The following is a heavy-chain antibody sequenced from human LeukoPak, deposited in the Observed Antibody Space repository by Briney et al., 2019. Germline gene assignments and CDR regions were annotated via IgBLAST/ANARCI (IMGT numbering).Heavy chain of an antibody. CDR3: ARGFGQLSLDYFDY. V-gene: IGHV4-59*01. Sequence: SETLSLTCTVSGGSISSYYWSWIRQPPGKGLEWIGYIYYSGSTNYNPSLKSRVTISVDTSKNQFSLKLSSVTAADTAVYYCARGFGQLSLDYFDYWGQGTLVTVSS. CDR2: IYYSGST. CDR1: GGSISSYY. J-gene: IGHJ4*02. D-gene: IGHD3-10*01.